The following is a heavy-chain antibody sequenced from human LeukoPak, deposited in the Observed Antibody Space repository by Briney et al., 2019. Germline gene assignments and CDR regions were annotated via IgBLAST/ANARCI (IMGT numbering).Heavy chain of an antibody. J-gene: IGHJ5*02. CDR1: GGSTSSSSYY. CDR3: ARKTYYYGSGSYYIPLDNP. CDR2: IYYSGST. V-gene: IGHV4-39*01. Sequence: SETLSLTCTVSGGSTSSSSYYWGWIRQPPGKGLEWIGSIYYSGSTYYNPSLKSRVTISVDTSKNQFSLKLSSVTAADTAVYYCARKTYYYGSGSYYIPLDNPWGQGTLVTVSS. D-gene: IGHD3-10*01.